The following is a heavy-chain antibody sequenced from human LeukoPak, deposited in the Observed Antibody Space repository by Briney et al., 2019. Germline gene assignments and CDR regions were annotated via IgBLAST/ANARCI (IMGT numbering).Heavy chain of an antibody. J-gene: IGHJ6*02. D-gene: IGHD6-13*01. V-gene: IGHV3-48*03. CDR1: GFPFSSYE. CDR2: ISSSGRTI. CDR3: AREGLSIAAAGTPYYYNGMDV. Sequence: GGSLRLSCAASGFPFSSYEKNWVRQAPGKGLEWVSYISSSGRTIYYADSVKGRFTISRDNAKNSLYLQMNSLRAEDTAVYYCAREGLSIAAAGTPYYYNGMDVWGQGTTVTVSS.